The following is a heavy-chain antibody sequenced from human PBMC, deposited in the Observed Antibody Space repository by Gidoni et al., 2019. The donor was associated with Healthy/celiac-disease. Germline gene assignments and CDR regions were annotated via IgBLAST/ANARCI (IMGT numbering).Heavy chain of an antibody. CDR1: GGSISSSY. J-gene: IGHJ3*02. CDR3: ARLVKVGQWLERDDAFDI. Sequence: QVQLQESGPGLVKPSEPLSLTCTVSGGSISSSYWSWIRPTDGKGLEWIGRIDTSGSTNYNPSLKSRVTMSVDTSKNQFSLKLSSVTAADTAVYYWARLVKVGQWLERDDAFDIWGQGTMVTVSS. D-gene: IGHD6-19*01. CDR2: IDTSGST. V-gene: IGHV4-4*07.